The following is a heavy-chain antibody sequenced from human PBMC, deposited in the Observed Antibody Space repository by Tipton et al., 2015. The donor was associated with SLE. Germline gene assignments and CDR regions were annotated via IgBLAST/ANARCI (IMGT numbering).Heavy chain of an antibody. CDR1: GGSISSRNYY. D-gene: IGHD5-12*01. Sequence: TLSLTCTVSGGSISSRNYYWGWIRQPPGKGLEWIGSASYSGSTYYNPSLKSRLTISVDTSKTHSSLNLSSVTAADTAVYYCARLGYSGCVFDYWGQGTLVTVSS. V-gene: IGHV4-39*02. CDR3: ARLGYSGCVFDY. J-gene: IGHJ4*02. CDR2: ASYSGST.